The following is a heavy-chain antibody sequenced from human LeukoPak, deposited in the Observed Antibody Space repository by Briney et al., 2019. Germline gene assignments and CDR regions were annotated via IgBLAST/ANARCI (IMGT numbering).Heavy chain of an antibody. CDR1: GYTFTGYY. CDR3: ARERQNWFDP. J-gene: IGHJ5*02. D-gene: IGHD6-25*01. V-gene: IGHV1-2*02. Sequence: ASVKVSCKASGYTFTGYYMHWVRQAPGQGLEWMGWINPNSGGTNYAQKFQGRVSMSRDTSISTAYMELSRLRSADTAVYYCARERQNWFDPWGQGTLVTVSS. CDR2: INPNSGGT.